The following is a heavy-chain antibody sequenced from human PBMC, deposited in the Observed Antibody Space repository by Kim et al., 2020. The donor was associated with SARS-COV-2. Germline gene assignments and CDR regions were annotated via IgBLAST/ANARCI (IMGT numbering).Heavy chain of an antibody. D-gene: IGHD3-3*01. CDR3: AKDYRRITIFGVSGYFDY. J-gene: IGHJ4*02. CDR1: GFTFSSYA. Sequence: GGSLRLSCAASGFTFSSYAMSWVRQAPGKGLEWVSAISGSGGSTYYADSVKGRFTISRDNSKNTLYLQMNSLRAEDTAVYYCAKDYRRITIFGVSGYFDYWGQGTLVTVSS. V-gene: IGHV3-23*01. CDR2: ISGSGGST.